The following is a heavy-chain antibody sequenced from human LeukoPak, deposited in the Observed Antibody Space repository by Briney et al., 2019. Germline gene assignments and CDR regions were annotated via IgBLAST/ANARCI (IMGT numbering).Heavy chain of an antibody. J-gene: IGHJ5*02. Sequence: GASVKVSCKASGYTFTVYYMHWVRQAPGQGLEWMGRINPNSGGTNYAQKFQDRVTMTRDTSISTAYMELSRLRSDDTAVYYCARGSLIVGATRVRFDPWGQGTLVTVSS. CDR1: GYTFTVYY. D-gene: IGHD1-26*01. CDR3: ARGSLIVGATRVRFDP. CDR2: INPNSGGT. V-gene: IGHV1-2*06.